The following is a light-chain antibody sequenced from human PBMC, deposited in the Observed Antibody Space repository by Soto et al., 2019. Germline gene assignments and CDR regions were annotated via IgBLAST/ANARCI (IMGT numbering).Light chain of an antibody. CDR1: QSVSSTY. V-gene: IGKV3-20*01. CDR3: QHYGDSSWT. CDR2: GAS. J-gene: IGKJ1*01. Sequence: EIVLTQSPGTLSLSPGERATLSCRASQSVSSTYLAWYQHKPGQPPRLLIYGASSRAAGIPDRFSGSGSGTDFTLTISKLEPEDFAVYYCQHYGDSSWTFGQGTKVDIK.